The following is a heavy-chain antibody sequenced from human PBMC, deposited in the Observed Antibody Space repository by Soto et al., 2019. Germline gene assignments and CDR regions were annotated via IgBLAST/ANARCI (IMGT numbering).Heavy chain of an antibody. Sequence: GGSLRLSCAASGFTFSSYGMHWVRQAPGKGLEWVAVISYDGSNKYYADSVKGRFTISRENAKNSLYLQMNSLRAGDTAVYYCARTPDIWGQGTMVTVSS. J-gene: IGHJ3*02. CDR2: ISYDGSNK. CDR1: GFTFSSYG. V-gene: IGHV3-30*03. CDR3: ARTPDI.